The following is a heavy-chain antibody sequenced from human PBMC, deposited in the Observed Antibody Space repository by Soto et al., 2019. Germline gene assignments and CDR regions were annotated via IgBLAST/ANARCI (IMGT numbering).Heavy chain of an antibody. Sequence: QVQLVESGGGVVQPGRSLRLSCAASGFTFSSYGMHWVRQAPGKGLEWVAVIWYDGSNKYYADSVKGRFTISRDNSKNTLYLQMNSLRAEDTAVYYCARDRTVVAANTDWYVALWGRGTLVTVSS. D-gene: IGHD2-15*01. CDR1: GFTFSSYG. CDR2: IWYDGSNK. J-gene: IGHJ2*01. CDR3: ARDRTVVAANTDWYVAL. V-gene: IGHV3-33*01.